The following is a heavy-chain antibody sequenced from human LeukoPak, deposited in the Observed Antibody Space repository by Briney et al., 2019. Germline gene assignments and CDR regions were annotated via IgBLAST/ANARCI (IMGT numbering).Heavy chain of an antibody. D-gene: IGHD2-15*01. Sequence: SVKVSCKASGGTFSSYAFSWVRQAPGQGLEWMGGIIPILGTVNYARKFQGRVTITAGESTSTAYMELSSLRPEDTAVYYCARGPYFSGSSCSIPFFDYWGQGTLVTVSS. CDR1: GGTFSSYA. V-gene: IGHV1-69*13. CDR3: ARGPYFSGSSCSIPFFDY. CDR2: IIPILGTV. J-gene: IGHJ4*02.